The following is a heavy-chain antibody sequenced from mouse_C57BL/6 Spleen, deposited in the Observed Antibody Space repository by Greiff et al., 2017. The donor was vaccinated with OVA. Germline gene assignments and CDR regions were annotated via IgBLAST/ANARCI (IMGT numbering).Heavy chain of an antibody. J-gene: IGHJ2*01. V-gene: IGHV1-55*01. CDR3: ARARGHGSSYFDY. D-gene: IGHD1-1*01. CDR2: IYPGSGST. Sequence: VQLQQSGAELVKPGASVKMSCKASGYTFTSYWITWVKQRPGQGLEWIGDIYPGSGSTNYNEKFKSKATLTVDTSSSTAYMQLSSLTSEDSAVYYCARARGHGSSYFDYWGQGTTLTVSS. CDR1: GYTFTSYW.